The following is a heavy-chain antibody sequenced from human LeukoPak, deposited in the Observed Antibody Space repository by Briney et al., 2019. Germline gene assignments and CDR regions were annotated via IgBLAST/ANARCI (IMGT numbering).Heavy chain of an antibody. J-gene: IGHJ4*02. V-gene: IGHV1-18*01. Sequence: ASVKVSCKASGYTFTSYGISWVRQAPGQGLEWMGWIGAYNGNTNYAQKLQGRVTMTTDTSTSTAYMELRSLRSDDTAVYYCARTPVGFNTVTPTDVRYWSQGTLVTVPS. CDR3: ARTPVGFNTVTPTDVRY. CDR2: IGAYNGNT. D-gene: IGHD4-17*01. CDR1: GYTFTSYG.